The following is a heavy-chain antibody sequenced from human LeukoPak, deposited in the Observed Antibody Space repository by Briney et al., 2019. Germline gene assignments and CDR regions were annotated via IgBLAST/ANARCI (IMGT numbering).Heavy chain of an antibody. D-gene: IGHD3-16*01. J-gene: IGHJ4*02. V-gene: IGHV3-21*01. CDR2: I. CDR3: SSVAFRGVDY. CDR1: GFTFNSYT. Sequence: GGSLRLSCAASGFTFNSYTMNWVRQAPGKGLEWVSSIVKGRFTISRDNAKKSLYLQMNSLRAEDTAVYYCSSVAFRGVDYWGQGTLVTVSS.